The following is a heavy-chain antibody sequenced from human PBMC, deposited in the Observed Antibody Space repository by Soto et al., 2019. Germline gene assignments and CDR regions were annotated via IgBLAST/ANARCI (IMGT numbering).Heavy chain of an antibody. J-gene: IGHJ6*02. D-gene: IGHD1-26*01. CDR1: GFTVSSNY. V-gene: IGHV3-53*02. CDR3: AGPGEGSYFDYYYYYGMDV. CDR2: IYSGGST. Sequence: EVQLVETGGGLIQPGGSLRLSCAASGFTVSSNYMSWVRQAPGKGLEWVSVIYSGGSTYYADSVKGRFTISRDNSKNTLYLQMNSLRAEDTAVYYCAGPGEGSYFDYYYYYGMDVWGQGTTVTVSS.